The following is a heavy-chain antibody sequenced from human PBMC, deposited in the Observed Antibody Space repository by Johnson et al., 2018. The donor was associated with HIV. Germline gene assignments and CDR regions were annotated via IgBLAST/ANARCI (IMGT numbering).Heavy chain of an antibody. CDR3: TTVRMSSAYAFDI. Sequence: VQLVESGGGVVQPGRSLRLSCAASGFTFSSYAMHWVRQAPGKGLEWVAVISYDGSNKYYADSVKGRFTISRDNSKNTLYLQMNSLKTEDTAVYYCTTVRMSSAYAFDIWGQGTMVTVSS. V-gene: IGHV3-30-3*01. CDR2: ISYDGSNK. CDR1: GFTFSSYA. D-gene: IGHD6-25*01. J-gene: IGHJ3*02.